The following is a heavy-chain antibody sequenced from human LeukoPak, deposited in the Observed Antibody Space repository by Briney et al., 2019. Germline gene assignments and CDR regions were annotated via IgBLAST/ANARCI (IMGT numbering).Heavy chain of an antibody. CDR1: GGSISSYY. V-gene: IGHV4-59*08. CDR3: ASVLVVPASVVAFDI. CDR2: IYYSGST. Sequence: SETPSLTCTVSGGSISSYYWSWIRQPPGKGLEWIGYIYYSGSTNYNPSLKSRVTISVDTSKNQFSLKLSSVTAADTAVYYCASVLVVPASVVAFDIWGQGTMVTVSS. D-gene: IGHD2-2*01. J-gene: IGHJ3*02.